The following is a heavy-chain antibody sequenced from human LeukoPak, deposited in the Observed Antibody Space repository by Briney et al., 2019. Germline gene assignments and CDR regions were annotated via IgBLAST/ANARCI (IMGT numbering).Heavy chain of an antibody. CDR3: ARDPEYSSSSGRVALPDPY. CDR2: ISYDGSNK. V-gene: IGHV3-30-3*01. J-gene: IGHJ4*02. Sequence: GGSLRLSCAASGFTFSSYAMHWVRQAPGKGLEWVAVISYDGSNKYYADSVKGRFTISRDNAKNSLYLHMNSLRAEDTAVYYCARDPEYSSSSGRVALPDPYWGQGTLVTVSS. D-gene: IGHD6-6*01. CDR1: GFTFSSYA.